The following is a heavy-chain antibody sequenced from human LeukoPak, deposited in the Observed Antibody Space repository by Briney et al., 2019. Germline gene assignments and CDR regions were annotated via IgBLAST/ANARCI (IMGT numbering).Heavy chain of an antibody. D-gene: IGHD3-3*01. J-gene: IGHJ4*02. CDR2: ISGSGGST. CDR1: GFTFSSYA. CDR3: ARERITIFATYLLSAYYFDY. V-gene: IGHV3-23*01. Sequence: GGSLRLSCAASGFTFSSYAMSWVRQAPGKGLEWVSAISGSGGSTYYADSVKGRFTIPRDNSKNTLYLQMNSLRAEDTAVYYCARERITIFATYLLSAYYFDYWGQGTLVTVSS.